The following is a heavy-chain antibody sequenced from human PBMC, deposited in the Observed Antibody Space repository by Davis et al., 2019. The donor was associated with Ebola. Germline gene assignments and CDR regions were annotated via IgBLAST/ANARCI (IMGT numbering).Heavy chain of an antibody. D-gene: IGHD3-9*01. V-gene: IGHV4-34*01. CDR3: ARGDFDWLRVGMDV. CDR2: INHSGST. Sequence: SETLSLTCAVYGGSFSGYYWSWIRQPPGKGLEWIREINHSGSTNYNPSLKSRVTISVDTSKNQFSLKLSSVTAADTAVYYCARGDFDWLRVGMDVWGQGTTVTVSS. J-gene: IGHJ6*02. CDR1: GGSFSGYY.